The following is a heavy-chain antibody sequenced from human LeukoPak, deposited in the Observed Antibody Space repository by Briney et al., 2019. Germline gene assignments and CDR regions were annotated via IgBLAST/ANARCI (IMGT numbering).Heavy chain of an antibody. CDR3: ARSYTGYDL. V-gene: IGHV3-48*01. CDR2: INSDSSAI. J-gene: IGHJ4*02. CDR1: GFTFSSYS. D-gene: IGHD5-12*01. Sequence: GGSLRLSCVASGFTFSSYSMDWVRQAPGKGLDWISGINSDSSAIYYADSVKGRFTISRDNAKNSLYLQMNSLRAEDTAVYYCARSYTGYDLWGQGTLVTVSS.